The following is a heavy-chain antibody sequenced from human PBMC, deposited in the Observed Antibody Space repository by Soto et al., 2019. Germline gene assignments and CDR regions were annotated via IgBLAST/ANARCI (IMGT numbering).Heavy chain of an antibody. Sequence: GGSLRLSCAASGFTFSSYSMNWVRQAPGKGLEWVSSISSSCSYIYYADSVKGRFTISRDNAKNSLFLQMNSLRAEDTAVYYCARDPGYYDILTGYYQYYFDYWGQGTLVTVSS. CDR3: ARDPGYYDILTGYYQYYFDY. J-gene: IGHJ4*02. CDR1: GFTFSSYS. D-gene: IGHD3-9*01. V-gene: IGHV3-21*01. CDR2: ISSSCSYI.